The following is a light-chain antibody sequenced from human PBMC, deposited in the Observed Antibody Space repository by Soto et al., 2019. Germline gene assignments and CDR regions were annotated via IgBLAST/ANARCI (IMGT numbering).Light chain of an antibody. V-gene: IGLV1-51*01. CDR1: SSNIGNNS. J-gene: IGLJ2*01. Sequence: QSVLTQPPSVSAAPGQKVTISCSGSSSNIGNNSVSWYQQLPGTAPKLLIDDSNKRPSGIPDRFSGSKSGTSATLGITGLETGDDADYYCGTWESSLSDVVFGGGTKCTVL. CDR3: GTWESSLSDVV. CDR2: DSN.